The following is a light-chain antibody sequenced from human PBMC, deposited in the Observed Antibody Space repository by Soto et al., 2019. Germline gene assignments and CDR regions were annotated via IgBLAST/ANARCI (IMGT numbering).Light chain of an antibody. CDR1: QGISNY. V-gene: IGKV1-27*01. J-gene: IGKJ1*01. Sequence: DIQMTQSPSSLSASVGDRVTVTCRASQGISNYLVWYQQKPGKVPKLLIYAASTLQSGVPSRFSGSGSGTDFTLSISSLQPEDVATYYCQNYNGAPWTFGQGTKVEIK. CDR3: QNYNGAPWT. CDR2: AAS.